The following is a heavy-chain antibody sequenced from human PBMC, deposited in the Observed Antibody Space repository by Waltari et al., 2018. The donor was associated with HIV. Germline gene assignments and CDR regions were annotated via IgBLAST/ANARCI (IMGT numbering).Heavy chain of an antibody. J-gene: IGHJ4*02. CDR1: DFSITSGHY. CDR2: VFHSGST. D-gene: IGHD6-13*01. V-gene: IGHV4-38-2*01. Sequence: QVQLQESGPGLVKPSDTLSLTCAVSDFSITSGHYWCWIRLSPGKGLEWIGSVFHSGSTFYKPSFKSRVSISVDTSKNQFSLKLTSVTAADTAVYYCARQPAPDSTWFQIYFDYWGQGTVVTVST. CDR3: ARQPAPDSTWFQIYFDY.